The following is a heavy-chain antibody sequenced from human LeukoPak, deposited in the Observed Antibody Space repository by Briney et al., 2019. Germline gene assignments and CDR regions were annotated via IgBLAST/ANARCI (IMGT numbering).Heavy chain of an antibody. CDR3: ATIPQYYDILTGYYIEDY. J-gene: IGHJ4*02. CDR2: IYYSGST. V-gene: IGHV4-39*07. D-gene: IGHD3-9*01. CDR1: GGSISSSSYY. Sequence: SETLSLTCTVSGGSISSSSYYWGWIRQPPGKGLEWIGSIYYSGSTYYNPSLKSRVTISVDTSKNQLSLKLSSVTAADTAVYYCATIPQYYDILTGYYIEDYWGQGTLVTVSS.